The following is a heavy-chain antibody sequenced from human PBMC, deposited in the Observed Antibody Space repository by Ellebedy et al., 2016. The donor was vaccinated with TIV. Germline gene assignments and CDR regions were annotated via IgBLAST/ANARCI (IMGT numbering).Heavy chain of an antibody. J-gene: IGHJ3*02. CDR3: ATDLRYCSNDVCFKRYDAFDI. CDR1: GYTLTELS. CDR2: FDPEDGET. V-gene: IGHV1-24*01. Sequence: AASVKVSCKVSGYTLTELSMYWVRQAPGKGLEWMGGFDPEDGETIYAQIFQGRVTMTEDTSTDTAYMELSSLRSEDTAVYYCATDLRYCSNDVCFKRYDAFDIWGQGTMVTVSS. D-gene: IGHD2-8*01.